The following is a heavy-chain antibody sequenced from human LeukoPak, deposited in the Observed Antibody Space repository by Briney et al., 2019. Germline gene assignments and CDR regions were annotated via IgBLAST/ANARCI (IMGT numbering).Heavy chain of an antibody. J-gene: IGHJ4*02. V-gene: IGHV1-18*01. CDR3: ARGRPSDY. CDR2: ISAYNGDT. CDR1: GYTFSDFG. Sequence: ASVKVSCETSGYTFSDFGMSWVRQAPGQRLEWMGWISAYNGDTNYAHNLQGRVTMTTDTSTSTAYMELRSLRSDDTAVYYCARGRPSDYWGQGTLVTVSS.